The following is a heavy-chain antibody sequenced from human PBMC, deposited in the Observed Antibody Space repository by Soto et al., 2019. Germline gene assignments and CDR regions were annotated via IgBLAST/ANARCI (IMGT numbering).Heavy chain of an antibody. D-gene: IGHD1-1*01. CDR2: TYYRSKWYN. CDR1: GDSVSSNSAA. V-gene: IGHV6-1*01. Sequence: PSQTLSLTCAISGDSVSSNSAAWNWIRQSPSRGLEWLGRTYYRSKWYNDYAVSVKSRITINPDTSKHQSSLQLNSVTPEHTAVYYCARDGKWRGPYCCYGMDVWGQGTTATVSS. J-gene: IGHJ6*02. CDR3: ARDGKWRGPYCCYGMDV.